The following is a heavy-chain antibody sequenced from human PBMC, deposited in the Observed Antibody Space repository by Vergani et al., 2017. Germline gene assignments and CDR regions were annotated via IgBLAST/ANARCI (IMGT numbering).Heavy chain of an antibody. CDR2: ISSSSSYI. J-gene: IGHJ4*02. V-gene: IGHV3-21*01. D-gene: IGHD2-2*01. CDR3: AISFYCTSTSCPTKDY. CDR1: GFTFSSYS. Sequence: EEQLVESGGGLVKPGGSLRLSCAASGFTFSSYSMNWVRQAPGKGLEWVSSISSSSSYIYYADSVKGRFTISRDNAKNSLYLQMDSLRAEDTAVYYCAISFYCTSTSCPTKDYWGQGTLVTVSS.